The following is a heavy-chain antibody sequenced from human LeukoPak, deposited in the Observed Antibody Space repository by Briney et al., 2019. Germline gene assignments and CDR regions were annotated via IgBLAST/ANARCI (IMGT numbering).Heavy chain of an antibody. D-gene: IGHD6-13*01. CDR3: AREGGGSSWYGGFDY. J-gene: IGHJ4*02. CDR2: IAYDGSYT. CDR1: GFTFSSYA. V-gene: IGHV3-30*04. Sequence: GGSLRLSCAPSGFTFSSYAMHWVRQAPGKGLEWVAVIAYDGSYTYYADSVKGRFTISRDNSKNTLYLQVNSLRAEDTAVYYCAREGGGSSWYGGFDYWGQGTLVTVSS.